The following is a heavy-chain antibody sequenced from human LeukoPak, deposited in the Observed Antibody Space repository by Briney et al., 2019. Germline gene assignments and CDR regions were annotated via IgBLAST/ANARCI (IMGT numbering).Heavy chain of an antibody. J-gene: IGHJ4*02. Sequence: GESLKTSCKGSGYSFTSYWIGWVRQMPGKGLEWMGIIYPGDSDTRYSPSFQGQVTISADKSISTAYLQWSSLKASDTAMYYCASPHMITFGGVIAPPEYWGQGTLVTVSS. D-gene: IGHD3-16*02. CDR2: IYPGDSDT. CDR1: GYSFTSYW. V-gene: IGHV5-51*01. CDR3: ASPHMITFGGVIAPPEY.